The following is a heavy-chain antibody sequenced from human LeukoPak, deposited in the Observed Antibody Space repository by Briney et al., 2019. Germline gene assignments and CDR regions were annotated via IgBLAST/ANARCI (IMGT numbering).Heavy chain of an antibody. Sequence: PGGSLRLSCAASGFTFSSYGMSWVRQAPGKGMEWVSAISGSGGSTYYAGSVKGRFTISRDNSKNTLYLQMNSLRAEDTAVYYCAKDESGDYYHISAFDIWGQGTMVTVSS. CDR1: GFTFSSYG. CDR3: AKDESGDYYHISAFDI. V-gene: IGHV3-23*01. J-gene: IGHJ3*02. CDR2: ISGSGGST. D-gene: IGHD2-21*01.